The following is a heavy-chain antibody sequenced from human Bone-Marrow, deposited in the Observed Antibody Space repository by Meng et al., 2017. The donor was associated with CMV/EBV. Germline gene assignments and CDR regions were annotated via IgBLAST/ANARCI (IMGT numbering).Heavy chain of an antibody. CDR3: ARCRFFDYYYGMDV. V-gene: IGHV1-8*01. Sequence: ASVKVSCKASGYTFTSYDINWVRQATGQGLEWMGWMNPNSGNTGYAQKFQGRVTMTRNTSISTAYMELSSLRSDDTAVYYCARCRFFDYYYGMDVWGQGTTVTVSS. J-gene: IGHJ6*02. CDR1: GYTFTSYD. D-gene: IGHD3-3*01. CDR2: MNPNSGNT.